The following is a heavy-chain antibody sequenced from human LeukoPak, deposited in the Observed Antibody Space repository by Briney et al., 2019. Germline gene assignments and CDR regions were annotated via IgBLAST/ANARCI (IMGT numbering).Heavy chain of an antibody. CDR3: ARGSYDFWSGYYPNDY. CDR2: ISSSGSTI. J-gene: IGHJ4*02. CDR1: GFTFSDYY. Sequence: PGGSLRLSCAASGFTFSDYYMRWIRQAPGKGLEWVSYISSSGSTIYYADSVKGRFTISRDNAKNSLYLQMNSLRAEDTAVYYCARGSYDFWSGYYPNDYWGQGTLVTVSS. V-gene: IGHV3-11*01. D-gene: IGHD3-3*01.